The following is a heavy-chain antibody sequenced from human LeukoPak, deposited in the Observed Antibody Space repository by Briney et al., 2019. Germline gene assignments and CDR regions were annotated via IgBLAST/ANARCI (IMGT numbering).Heavy chain of an antibody. D-gene: IGHD3-22*01. Sequence: ASVKVSCRASGYTFTSYGISWVRQAPGEGLEWMGWISAYNGNTNYAQKLQGRVTMTTDTSTSTAHMELRSLRSDDTAVYYCARDLYYYDSSGYYYFWGQGTLVTVSS. J-gene: IGHJ4*02. CDR2: ISAYNGNT. CDR1: GYTFTSYG. V-gene: IGHV1-18*01. CDR3: ARDLYYYDSSGYYYF.